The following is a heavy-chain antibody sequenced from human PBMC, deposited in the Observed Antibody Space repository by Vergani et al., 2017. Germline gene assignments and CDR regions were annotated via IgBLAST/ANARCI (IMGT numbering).Heavy chain of an antibody. CDR3: ARGVIAAAGKRYYYYGMDV. CDR2: ISSSGSTI. D-gene: IGHD6-13*01. V-gene: IGHV3-48*03. CDR1: GFTFSSYE. J-gene: IGHJ6*02. Sequence: EVQLVESGGGLVQPGGSLRLSCAASGFTFSSYEMNWVRQAPGKGLEWVSYISSSGSTIYYADSVKGRFTISRDNAKNSLYLQMNSLRAEDTAVYYCARGVIAAAGKRYYYYGMDVWGQGTTVTVSS.